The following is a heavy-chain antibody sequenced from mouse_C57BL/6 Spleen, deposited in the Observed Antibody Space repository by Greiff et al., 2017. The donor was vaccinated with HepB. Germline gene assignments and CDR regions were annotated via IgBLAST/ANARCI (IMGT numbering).Heavy chain of an antibody. CDR2: IDPENGDT. J-gene: IGHJ2*01. CDR1: GFNIKDDN. V-gene: IGHV14-4*01. CDR3: TTGYDYDGGY. D-gene: IGHD2-4*01. Sequence: EVQLQQSGAELVRPGASVKLSCTASGFNIKDDNMHWVKQRPEQGLEWIGWIDPENGDTEYASKFQGKATITADTSSNTAYLQLSSLTSEDTAVYYCTTGYDYDGGYWGQGTTLTVSS.